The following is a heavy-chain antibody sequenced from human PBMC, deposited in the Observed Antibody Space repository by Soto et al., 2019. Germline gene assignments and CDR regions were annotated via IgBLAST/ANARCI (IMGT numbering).Heavy chain of an antibody. Sequence: PSETLSLTCAVSGYSISSGYYWGWIRQPPGKGLEWIGSIYHSGSTYYNPYLKSRVTISVDTSKNQFSLKLSSVTAADTAVYYCARLAIVVVRSYYFDYWGQGTLVTVS. D-gene: IGHD3-22*01. V-gene: IGHV4-38-2*01. CDR3: ARLAIVVVRSYYFDY. J-gene: IGHJ4*02. CDR1: GYSISSGYY. CDR2: IYHSGST.